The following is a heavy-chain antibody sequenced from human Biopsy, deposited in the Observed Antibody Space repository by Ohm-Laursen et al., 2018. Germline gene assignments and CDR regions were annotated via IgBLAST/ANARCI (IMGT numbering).Heavy chain of an antibody. V-gene: IGHV4-39*01. CDR1: GGSIRGSTYY. J-gene: IGHJ5*02. Sequence: SDTLSLTCNVSGGSIRGSTYYWGWIRQPPGKGLEWIGSIFYGGITYYNPSLKSRVTISVDTSKNQFSLNLSSVTGADTAVYYCARHPTGFWFDPWGQGTLVTVSS. CDR2: IFYGGIT. CDR3: ARHPTGFWFDP.